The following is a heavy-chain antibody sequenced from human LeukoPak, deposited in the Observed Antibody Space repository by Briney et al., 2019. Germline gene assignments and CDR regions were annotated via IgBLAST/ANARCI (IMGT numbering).Heavy chain of an antibody. CDR2: IRSSSSTI. CDR1: GLTFTSFS. Sequence: GGSLRHSCAASGLTFTSFSMNWVRDAPGRGLEWVLYIRSSSSTIYYADSVKGRFNIYRDNPKHSLYLQVNSLIGEDTALYSCASWPLWLPSARYSAFDIWGQGTMVPVS. D-gene: IGHD2-2*01. CDR3: ASWPLWLPSARYSAFDI. V-gene: IGHV3-48*04. J-gene: IGHJ3*02.